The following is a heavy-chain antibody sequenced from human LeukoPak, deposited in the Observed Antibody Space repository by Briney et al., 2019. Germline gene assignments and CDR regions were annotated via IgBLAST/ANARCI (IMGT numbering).Heavy chain of an antibody. CDR3: ARDRGGTYSQFDS. CDR1: GGAISSGGYS. CDR2: IYHSGST. V-gene: IGHV4-30-2*01. J-gene: IGHJ5*01. D-gene: IGHD1-26*01. Sequence: PSETLSLTCAVSGGAISSGGYSWSWIRQPPGKGLECIGYIYHSGSTYYNPSLKSRVTISVDRSKNQFSLKLSSVTAADTAVYYCARDRGGTYSQFDSWGQGTLVTVSS.